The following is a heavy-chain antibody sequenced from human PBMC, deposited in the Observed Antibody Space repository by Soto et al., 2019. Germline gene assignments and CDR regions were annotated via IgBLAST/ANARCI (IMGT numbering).Heavy chain of an antibody. Sequence: PSETLSPTDPISGGSISSRRYYWGWVRQPPGKGLEWIGSIYYSGSTYYSTSLKSRVTISVDTSKSQFSLNLSFVTAADTAVYYCATMGTPATGLYFFDYWGQGSLVTVSS. CDR2: IYYSGST. V-gene: IGHV4-39*07. CDR1: GGSISSRRYY. CDR3: ATMGTPATGLYFFDY. J-gene: IGHJ4*02. D-gene: IGHD2-15*01.